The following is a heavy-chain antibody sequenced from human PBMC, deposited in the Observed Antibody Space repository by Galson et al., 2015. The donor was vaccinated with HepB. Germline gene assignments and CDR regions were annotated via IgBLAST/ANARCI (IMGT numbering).Heavy chain of an antibody. D-gene: IGHD1-26*01. Sequence: ETLSLTCTVSGGSISSYYWSWIRQPPGKGLKWIGYIYYSGSTNYNPSLKSRVTISVDTSKNQFSLKLSSVTAADTAVYYCARDLSRSYYGLDYWGQGTLVTVSS. CDR3: ARDLSRSYYGLDY. V-gene: IGHV4-59*01. J-gene: IGHJ4*02. CDR2: IYYSGST. CDR1: GGSISSYY.